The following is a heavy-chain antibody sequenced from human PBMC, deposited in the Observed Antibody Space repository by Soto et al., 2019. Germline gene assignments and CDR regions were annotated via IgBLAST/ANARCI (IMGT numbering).Heavy chain of an antibody. V-gene: IGHV3-43D*04. D-gene: IGHD3-10*01. J-gene: IGHJ6*02. CDR1: GFTFDDYA. Sequence: GGSLRLSCAASGFTFDDYAMHWVRQAPGKGLEWVSLISWDGGSTYYADSVKGRFTISRDNSKNSLYQQMNSLRAEDTALYYCAKDIAYYGSGRSDYYGMDVWGQGTTVTVSS. CDR3: AKDIAYYGSGRSDYYGMDV. CDR2: ISWDGGST.